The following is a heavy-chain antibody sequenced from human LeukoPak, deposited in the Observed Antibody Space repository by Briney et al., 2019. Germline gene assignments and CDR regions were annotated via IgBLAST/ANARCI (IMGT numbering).Heavy chain of an antibody. D-gene: IGHD1-26*01. CDR3: ARTQRIVVATKWPGTDDY. CDR1: GYTFSSYT. Sequence: GASVKVSCKASGYTFSSYTMNWVRQAPGQGLEWMGWISAYNGNTNYAQKLQSRVTMTTDTSTSTAYMELRSLRSDDTAVYYCARTQRIVVATKWPGTDDYWGQGTLVTVSS. J-gene: IGHJ4*02. V-gene: IGHV1-18*01. CDR2: ISAYNGNT.